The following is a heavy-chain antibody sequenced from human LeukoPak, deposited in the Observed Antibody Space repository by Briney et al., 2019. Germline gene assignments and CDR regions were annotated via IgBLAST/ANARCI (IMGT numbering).Heavy chain of an antibody. CDR2: ISSSSSYI. V-gene: IGHV3-21*04. J-gene: IGHJ4*02. CDR3: ARASDSSGYYTPLDY. Sequence: GGSLRLSCAASGFTFSSYSMNWVRQAPGKGLEWVSSISSSSSYIYYADSVKGRFTISRDNAKNSLYLQMNSLRAEDAALYYCARASDSSGYYTPLDYWGQGTLVTVSS. CDR1: GFTFSSYS. D-gene: IGHD3-22*01.